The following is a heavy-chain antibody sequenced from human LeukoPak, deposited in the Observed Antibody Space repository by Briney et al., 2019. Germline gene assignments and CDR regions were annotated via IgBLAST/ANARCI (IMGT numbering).Heavy chain of an antibody. D-gene: IGHD3-22*01. CDR3: ARTYYYDSSGANDAFDI. V-gene: IGHV1-2*04. J-gene: IGHJ3*02. CDR1: GYTFTGYY. CDR2: INPNSGGT. Sequence: GASVKVSFKASGYTFTGYYMHWVRQAPGQGLEWMGWINPNSGGTNYAQKFQGWVTMTRDTSITTAYMELRRLRSDDTAVYYCARTYYYDSSGANDAFDIWGQGTMVTVSS.